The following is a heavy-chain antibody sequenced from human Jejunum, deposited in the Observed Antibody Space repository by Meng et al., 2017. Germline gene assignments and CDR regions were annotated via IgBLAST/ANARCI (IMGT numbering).Heavy chain of an antibody. Sequence: VLLVVCGGVLVRPGGALRLSCAASGFTFSSYGMTGVRQAPGKGLGWISAISDGGSRTYHADSVKGRFTISRDNSKNTLYLQMNSLRAEDTAIYYCAKEIASRRPFDYWGQGTLVTVPS. CDR1: GFTFSSYG. CDR2: ISDGGSRT. CDR3: AKEIASRRPFDY. D-gene: IGHD6-6*01. J-gene: IGHJ4*02. V-gene: IGHV3-23*04.